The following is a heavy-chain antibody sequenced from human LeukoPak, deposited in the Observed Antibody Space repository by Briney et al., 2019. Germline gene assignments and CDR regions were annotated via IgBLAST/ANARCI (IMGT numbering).Heavy chain of an antibody. CDR2: ISGSGGST. V-gene: IGHV3-23*01. J-gene: IGHJ6*03. CDR1: GFTFSSYA. Sequence: GGSLRLSCAASGFTFSSYAMSWVRQAPGKGLEWVSAISGSGGSTYYADSVKGRFTISRDNSKNTLYLQMNSLRAEDTAVYYCAKDRGVAARPSYGFYYYYMDVWGKGTTVTLSS. CDR3: AKDRGVAARPSYGFYYYYMDV. D-gene: IGHD6-6*01.